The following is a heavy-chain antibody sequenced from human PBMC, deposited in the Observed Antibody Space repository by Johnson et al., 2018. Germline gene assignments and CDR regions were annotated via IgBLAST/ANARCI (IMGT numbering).Heavy chain of an antibody. CDR2: ISYDGRNK. CDR3: AKDRSGRYSSRWSDAFDI. D-gene: IGHD3-10*01. Sequence: VQLVESGGGVVQXGRSLRLSCGASGFTFNNFGMHWVRQAPGKGLEWVADISYDGRNKNYADSVKGRFAISRDNSKNTLYVQMDSLRAEDTAVYYCAKDRSGRYSSRWSDAFDIWGPGTMVTVSS. J-gene: IGHJ3*02. V-gene: IGHV3-30*18. CDR1: GFTFNNFG.